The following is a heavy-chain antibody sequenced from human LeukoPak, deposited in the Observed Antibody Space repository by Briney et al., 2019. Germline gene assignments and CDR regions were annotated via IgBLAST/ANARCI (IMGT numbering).Heavy chain of an antibody. J-gene: IGHJ6*03. Sequence: GGSLRLSCTASGFTFSNYVMSWVRQAPGKGLEWVSLISGNGDRTYYADSVKGRFTVSRDNSRNTLFLQMYNLGVEDTAVYYCARGGGSSPTGYYYYYMDVWGKGTTVTVSS. D-gene: IGHD6-13*01. V-gene: IGHV3-23*01. CDR1: GFTFSNYV. CDR3: ARGGGSSPTGYYYYYMDV. CDR2: ISGNGDRT.